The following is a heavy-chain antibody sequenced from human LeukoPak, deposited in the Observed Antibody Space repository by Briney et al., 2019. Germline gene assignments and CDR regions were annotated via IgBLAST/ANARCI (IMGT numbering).Heavy chain of an antibody. CDR3: ARGITRGQWLVLVYFDY. V-gene: IGHV4-59*12. CDR2: IYYSGST. J-gene: IGHJ4*02. Sequence: KTSETLSLTCTVSGGSISSYYWSWTRQPPGKGLEWIGYIYYSGSTNYNPSLKSRVAISVDTSKNQFSLKLSSVTAADTAVYYCARGITRGQWLVLVYFDYWGQGTLVTVSS. D-gene: IGHD6-19*01. CDR1: GGSISSYY.